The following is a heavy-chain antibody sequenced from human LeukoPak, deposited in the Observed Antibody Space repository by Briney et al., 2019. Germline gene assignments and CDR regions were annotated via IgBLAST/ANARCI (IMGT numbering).Heavy chain of an antibody. CDR3: ASRTYYDILTGFDY. Sequence: SETLSLTCTVSGGSISSGDYYWSWIRQPLGKGLEWIGYIYYSGSTYYNPSLKSRVTISVDTSKNQFSLKLSSVTAADTAVYYCASRTYYDILTGFDYWGQGTLVTVSS. CDR2: IYYSGST. V-gene: IGHV4-30-4*01. D-gene: IGHD3-9*01. CDR1: GGSISSGDYY. J-gene: IGHJ4*02.